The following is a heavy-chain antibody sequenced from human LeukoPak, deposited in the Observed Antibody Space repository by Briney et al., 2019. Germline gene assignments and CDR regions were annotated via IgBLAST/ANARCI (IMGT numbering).Heavy chain of an antibody. CDR2: ISGNGGST. CDR3: ARAIVGACGCVLWVDY. CDR1: GFTFSSSA. J-gene: IGHJ4*02. Sequence: GGSLRLSCAASGFTFSSSAMHWVRQAPGRGLEYVSAISGNGGSTYYANSVKGRFTISRDNCKNSLYLQMDSLRADDIALYYCARAIVGACGCVLWVDYWGRETLVGVCS. D-gene: IGHD1-26*01. V-gene: IGHV3-64*01.